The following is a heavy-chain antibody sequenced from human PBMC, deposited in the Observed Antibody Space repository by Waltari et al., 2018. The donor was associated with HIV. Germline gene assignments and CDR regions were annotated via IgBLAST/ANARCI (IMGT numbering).Heavy chain of an antibody. D-gene: IGHD3-3*01. V-gene: IGHV4-39*01. CDR1: GGSISSSDYY. Sequence: QLQMQESGPGLVKPSETLSLTCSVSGGSISSSDYYWGWIRQSPGKGLEWIGNIYYGGSTYYNPALQSRVTISVDTSKNKFSLRLNSVTAADTAVYFCARHLRGHGFLAKLYYFDFWGQGALVTVSS. CDR2: IYYGGST. J-gene: IGHJ4*02. CDR3: ARHLRGHGFLAKLYYFDF.